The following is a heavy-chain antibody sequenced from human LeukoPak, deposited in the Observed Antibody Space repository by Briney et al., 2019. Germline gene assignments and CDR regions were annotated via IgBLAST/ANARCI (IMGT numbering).Heavy chain of an antibody. CDR2: INPSGGSP. V-gene: IGHV1-46*01. CDR3: ARVGSVDTSGYYDY. CDR1: GYTFTTYY. J-gene: IGHJ4*02. D-gene: IGHD3-22*01. Sequence: ASVKVSRKASGYTFTTYYIHWVRQAPGQGLEWLGIINPSGGSPTYAQKFQGRVTMTRDTSTSTVYMELSSPRSDDTAVYYCARVGSVDTSGYYDYWGQGTLVTVSS.